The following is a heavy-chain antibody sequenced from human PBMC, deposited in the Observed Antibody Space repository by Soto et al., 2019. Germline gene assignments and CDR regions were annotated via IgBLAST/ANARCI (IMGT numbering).Heavy chain of an antibody. Sequence: QVQVVQSGVEVRRPGSSVKVSCKASGDTFKNCVISWVRQAPGQGLEWMGGIIPLFGTTDFAQRFQGRLTITTDESTTTAYMELSRMRSEDTATYYCAAELGFGNLSVVWGHGTTVLVSS. J-gene: IGHJ6*02. CDR3: AAELGFGNLSVV. CDR2: IIPLFGTT. CDR1: GDTFKNCV. D-gene: IGHD3-10*01. V-gene: IGHV1-69*01.